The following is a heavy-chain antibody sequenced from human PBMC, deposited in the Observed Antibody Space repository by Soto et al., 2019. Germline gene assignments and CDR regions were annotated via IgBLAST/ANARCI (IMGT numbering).Heavy chain of an antibody. J-gene: IGHJ4*02. CDR2: ISYDGGNK. Sequence: QVQLVESGGGVVQPGRSLRLSCAASGFTFSSNAMHWVRQAPGKGLEWVALISYDGGNKNYADSVKGRFTISRDKSRKTTFFTGERLGSEGPAGYYWAEGGSFLGVFPGGFDYWGRGTLVIVSS. CDR1: GFTFSSNA. V-gene: IGHV3-30*03. CDR3: AEGGSFLGVFPGGFDY. D-gene: IGHD3-3*02.